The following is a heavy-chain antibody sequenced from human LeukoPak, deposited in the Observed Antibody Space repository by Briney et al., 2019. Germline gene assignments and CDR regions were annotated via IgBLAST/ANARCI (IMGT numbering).Heavy chain of an antibody. CDR2: IYYSGST. J-gene: IGHJ4*02. D-gene: IGHD3-9*01. Sequence: PSETLSLTCTVSGGSISSYYWSWIRQPPGKGLEWIGYIYYSGSTNYNPSLKSRVTISVDTSKNQFSLQLNSVTPEDTAVYYCARDYDTLTGYSRFDYWGQGTLVTVSS. CDR1: GGSISSYY. V-gene: IGHV4-59*12. CDR3: ARDYDTLTGYSRFDY.